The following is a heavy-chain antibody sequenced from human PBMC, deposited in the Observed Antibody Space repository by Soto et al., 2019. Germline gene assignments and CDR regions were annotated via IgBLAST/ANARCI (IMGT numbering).Heavy chain of an antibody. V-gene: IGHV4-59*01. CDR2: IYYSGST. D-gene: IGHD3-16*02. CDR3: ARAIYRKEYYMDV. J-gene: IGHJ6*03. CDR1: GGSISSYY. Sequence: SETLSLTCTVSGGSISSYYWSWIRQPPGKGLEWIGYIYYSGSTNYNPSLKSRVTISVDTSKNQFSLKLSSVTAADTAVYYCARAIYRKEYYMDVWGKGTTVTVSS.